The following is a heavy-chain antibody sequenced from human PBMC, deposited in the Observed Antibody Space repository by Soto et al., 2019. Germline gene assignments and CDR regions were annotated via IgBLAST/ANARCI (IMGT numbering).Heavy chain of an antibody. V-gene: IGHV3-74*01. CDR3: ARGGGGYCSSTSCYGFDY. CDR1: GFTFSSYW. CDR2: INSDGSST. D-gene: IGHD2-2*03. Sequence: GESLKISCAASGFTFSSYWMHWVRQAPGKGLVWVSRINSDGSSTSYADSVKGRFTISRDNAKNTLYLQMNSLRAEDTAVYYCARGGGGYCSSTSCYGFDYWGQGTLVTVSS. J-gene: IGHJ4*02.